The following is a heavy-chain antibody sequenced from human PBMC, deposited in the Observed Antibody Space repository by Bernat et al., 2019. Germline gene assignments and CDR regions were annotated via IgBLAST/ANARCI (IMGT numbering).Heavy chain of an antibody. J-gene: IGHJ4*02. CDR3: AKGGAGVPIDY. V-gene: IGHV3-23*01. Sequence: EVQLLESGGGLVQPGGSLRLSCAASGFTFNSYAMSWVRQAPGKGLEWVSTISGSGGGTYYADSVRGRFTISRDNSKTTLYLQMNSLRAEDTALYYCAKGGAGVPIDYWGQGTLVTVSS. CDR1: GFTFNSYA. CDR2: ISGSGGGT. D-gene: IGHD3-16*01.